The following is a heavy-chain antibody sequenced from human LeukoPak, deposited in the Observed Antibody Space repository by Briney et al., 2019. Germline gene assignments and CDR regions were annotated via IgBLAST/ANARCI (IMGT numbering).Heavy chain of an antibody. V-gene: IGHV3-9*01. D-gene: IGHD3-22*01. J-gene: IGHJ4*02. CDR1: GFTFDDYA. CDR3: AKASRGYYDSSGLIDY. CDR2: ISWNSGSI. Sequence: GGSLRLSCAASGFTFDDYAMHWVRQAPGKGLEWVSGISWNSGSIGYADSVKGRFTISRDNAKNSPYLQMNSLGAEDTALYYCAKASRGYYDSSGLIDYWGQGTLVTVSS.